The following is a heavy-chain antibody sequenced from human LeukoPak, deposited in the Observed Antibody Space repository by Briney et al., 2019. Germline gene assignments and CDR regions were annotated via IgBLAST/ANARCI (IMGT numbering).Heavy chain of an antibody. D-gene: IGHD6-6*01. CDR1: GGTFSSYA. CDR2: IIPIFGTA. Sequence: SVKVSCKASGGTFSSYAISWVRQAPGQGLEWMGRIIPIFGTANYAQKFQGRVTITTDESTSIAYMELSSLRPEDTAVYYCARAARYSSSSNDYWGQGTLVTVSS. J-gene: IGHJ4*02. CDR3: ARAARYSSSSNDY. V-gene: IGHV1-69*05.